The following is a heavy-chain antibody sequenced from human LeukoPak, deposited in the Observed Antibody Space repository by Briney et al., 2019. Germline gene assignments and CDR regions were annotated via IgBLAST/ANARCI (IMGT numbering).Heavy chain of an antibody. J-gene: IGHJ4*02. CDR1: GYTFTGYY. Sequence: GASVKVSCKASGYTFTGYYMHWVRQAPGQGLEWMGWINPNSGGTNYAQKFQGWVTMTRDTSISTAYMELSRLRSDDTAVYYCARGGAGSAGTNFDYWGRGTLVTVSS. D-gene: IGHD6-13*01. CDR3: ARGGAGSAGTNFDY. CDR2: INPNSGGT. V-gene: IGHV1-2*04.